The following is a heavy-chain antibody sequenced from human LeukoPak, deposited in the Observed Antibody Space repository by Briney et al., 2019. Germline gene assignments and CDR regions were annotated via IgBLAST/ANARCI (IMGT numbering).Heavy chain of an antibody. V-gene: IGHV1-18*01. J-gene: IGHJ4*02. Sequence: ASVKVSCEASGYTLTSYGISWVRQAPGQGLEWMGWISAYNGNTNYAKKLQGRVTMTTDTSTSTAYMELWSLRSDDTAVYYCARYDDSSGYYVSPVDYWGQGTLITVSS. CDR2: ISAYNGNT. CDR1: GYTLTSYG. D-gene: IGHD3-22*01. CDR3: ARYDDSSGYYVSPVDY.